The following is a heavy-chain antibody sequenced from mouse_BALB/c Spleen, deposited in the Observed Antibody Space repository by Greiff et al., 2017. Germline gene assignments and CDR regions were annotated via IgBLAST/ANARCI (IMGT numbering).Heavy chain of an antibody. D-gene: IGHD4-1*02. J-gene: IGHJ4*01. CDR1: GFTFSSYT. Sequence: EVQVVESGGGLVQPGGSLKLSCAASGFTFSSYTMSWVRQTPEKRLEWVAYISNGGGSTYYPDTVKGRFTISRDNAKNTLYLQMSSLKSEDTAMYYCAQLGREAMDYWGQGTSVTVSS. V-gene: IGHV5-12-2*01. CDR3: AQLGREAMDY. CDR2: ISNGGGST.